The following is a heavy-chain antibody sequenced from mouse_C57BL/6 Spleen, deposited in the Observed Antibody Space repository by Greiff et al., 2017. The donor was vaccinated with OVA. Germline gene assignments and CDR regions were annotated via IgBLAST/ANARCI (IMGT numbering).Heavy chain of an antibody. J-gene: IGHJ4*01. D-gene: IGHD2-2*01. V-gene: IGHV14-1*01. Sequence: VQLQQSGAELVRPGASVKLSCTASGFNIKDYYMHWVKQRPEQGLEWIGRIDPEDGDTEYAPKFQGKATMTADTSSNTAYLQLSSLTSEDAAVYYCTTGYEDYAMDYWGQGTSVTVSS. CDR1: GFNIKDYY. CDR3: TTGYEDYAMDY. CDR2: IDPEDGDT.